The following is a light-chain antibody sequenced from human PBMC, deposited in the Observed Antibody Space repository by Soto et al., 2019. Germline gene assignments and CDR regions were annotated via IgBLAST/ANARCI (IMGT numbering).Light chain of an antibody. CDR3: QQYGSSPLFT. J-gene: IGKJ3*01. V-gene: IGKV3-20*01. CDR1: QSVSSSY. CDR2: GAS. Sequence: EIVLTQSPGTLSLSPGERATLSCRASQSVSSSYLAWYQQKPGQAPRLHIYGASSRATGIPDRFSGSGSGTEFTLTISRLEPEDFAVYYCQQYGSSPLFTFGPGTKVDIK.